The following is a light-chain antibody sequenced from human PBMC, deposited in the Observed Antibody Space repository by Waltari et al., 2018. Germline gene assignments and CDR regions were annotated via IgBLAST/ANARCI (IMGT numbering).Light chain of an antibody. CDR2: SND. CDR3: AAWDDSVRGWV. V-gene: IGLV1-44*01. CDR1: SSNIGGHT. J-gene: IGLJ3*02. Sequence: HSVLTQPPSASGTPGQGVPISCSGGSSNIGGHTVNWYQRLPGTAPKLLIYSNDQRPSGVPDRFSGSQSGTSASLAISGLQSEDEADYFCAAWDDSVRGWVFGGGTKVTVL.